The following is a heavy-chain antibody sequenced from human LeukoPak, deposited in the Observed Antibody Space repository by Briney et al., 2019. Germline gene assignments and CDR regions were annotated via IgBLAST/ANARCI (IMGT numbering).Heavy chain of an antibody. J-gene: IGHJ3*02. CDR2: IWYDGSNK. Sequence: GGSLRLSCAASGFTFSSYGMHWVRQAPGRGLEWVAVIWYDGSNKYYADSVKGRFTISRDNSKNTLYLQMNSLRVEDTAVYYCAVEYNSSPYAFDIWGQGTKVTVSS. D-gene: IGHD2/OR15-2a*01. CDR3: AVEYNSSPYAFDI. CDR1: GFTFSSYG. V-gene: IGHV3-33*01.